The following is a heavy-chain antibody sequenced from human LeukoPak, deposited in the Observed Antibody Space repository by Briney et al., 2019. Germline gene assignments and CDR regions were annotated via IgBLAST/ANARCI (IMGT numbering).Heavy chain of an antibody. V-gene: IGHV3-23*01. D-gene: IGHD1-26*01. CDR3: AKDQRGGTYVRTYYFDY. CDR2: ISGSGGST. J-gene: IGHJ4*02. Sequence: GGTLRLSCAASGFTFSSYGMSWVRQAPGKGMEWVSAISGSGGSTYYADSVMGRFTISRDNSKNTMYLQMNSLRAEDTAVYYCAKDQRGGTYVRTYYFDYWGQGTLVTVSS. CDR1: GFTFSSYG.